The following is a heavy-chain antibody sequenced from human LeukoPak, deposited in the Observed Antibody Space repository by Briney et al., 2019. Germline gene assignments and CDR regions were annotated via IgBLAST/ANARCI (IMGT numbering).Heavy chain of an antibody. CDR2: ISSSSSYI. CDR1: GFTFSSYA. Sequence: GGSLRLSCAASGFTFSSYAMSWVRQAPGKGLEWVSSISSSSSYIYYADSVKGRFTISRDNAKNSLYLQMNSLRAEDTAVYYCARARVGATEFDYWGQGTLVTVSS. J-gene: IGHJ4*02. D-gene: IGHD1-26*01. CDR3: ARARVGATEFDY. V-gene: IGHV3-21*01.